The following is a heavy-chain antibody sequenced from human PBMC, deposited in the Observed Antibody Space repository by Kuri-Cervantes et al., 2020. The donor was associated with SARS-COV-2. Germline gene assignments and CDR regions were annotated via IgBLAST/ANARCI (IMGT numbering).Heavy chain of an antibody. D-gene: IGHD3-22*01. CDR3: ARDLDGYYCARSGYYFGRAPPKHWHFDL. CDR2: IKQDGSEK. CDR1: GFTFSNYW. Sequence: GESLKISCAASGFTFSNYWMSWVRQSPGKGLEWVANIKQDGSEKYYVDSVKGRFIISRDNAKNSLYLQMNSLRAEDTAVYYCARDLDGYYCARSGYYFGRAPPKHWHFDLWGRGTLVTVSS. J-gene: IGHJ2*01. V-gene: IGHV3-7*04.